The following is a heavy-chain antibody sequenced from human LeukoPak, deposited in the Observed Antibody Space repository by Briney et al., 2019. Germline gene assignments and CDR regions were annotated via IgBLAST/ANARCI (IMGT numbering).Heavy chain of an antibody. CDR2: ISSSGSTI. CDR1: GFTFSDYY. J-gene: IGHJ6*03. CDR3: ARDRGRDGYNRPPYYYYYYHMDV. D-gene: IGHD5-24*01. Sequence: GGSLRLSCAASGFTFSDYYMSWIRQAPGKGLEWVSYISSSGSTIYYADSVKGRFTISRDNAKNSLYLQMNSLRAEDTAVYYCARDRGRDGYNRPPYYYYYYHMDVWGKGTTVTVSS. V-gene: IGHV3-11*04.